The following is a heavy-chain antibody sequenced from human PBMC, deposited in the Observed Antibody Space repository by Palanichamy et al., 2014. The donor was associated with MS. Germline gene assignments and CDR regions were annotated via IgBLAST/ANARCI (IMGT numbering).Heavy chain of an antibody. J-gene: IGHJ5*02. D-gene: IGHD3-22*01. V-gene: IGHV4-38-2*02. CDR3: AREYYDSSAAWGWFDP. CDR2: ISHTGST. CDR1: DYSISSGYY. Sequence: QVQLQESGPGLVKPSETLSLTCTVSDYSISSGYYWGWIRQPPGKGLEWIGTISHTGSTYYNPSIKSRVTISVDTSKNQFSLRLSSVTAADTAVYYRAREYYDSSAAWGWFDPWGQGTLVTVSS.